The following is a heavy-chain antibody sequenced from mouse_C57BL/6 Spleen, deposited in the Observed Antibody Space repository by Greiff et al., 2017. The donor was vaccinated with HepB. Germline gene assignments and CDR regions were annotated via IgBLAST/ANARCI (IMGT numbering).Heavy chain of an antibody. CDR3: TRDGYYYGSSLPFDY. V-gene: IGHV5-9-1*02. CDR1: GFTFSSYA. Sequence: EVMLVESGEGLVKPAGSLKLSCAASGFTFSSYAMSWVRQTPEKRLEWVAYISSGGDYIYYADTVKGRFTISRDNARNTLYLQMSSLKSEDTAMYYCTRDGYYYGSSLPFDYWGQGTTLTVSS. CDR2: ISSGGDYI. D-gene: IGHD1-1*01. J-gene: IGHJ2*01.